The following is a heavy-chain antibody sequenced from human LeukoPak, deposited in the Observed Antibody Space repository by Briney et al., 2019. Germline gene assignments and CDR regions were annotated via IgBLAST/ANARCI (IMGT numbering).Heavy chain of an antibody. V-gene: IGHV1-18*01. CDR1: GYTFTSYG. CDR2: ISAYNGNT. D-gene: IGHD2-2*01. CDR3: ARVRYCSSTSCYYGSGYMDV. J-gene: IGHJ6*03. Sequence: ASVKVSCKASGYTFTSYGISWVRRAPGQGLEWMGWISAYNGNTNYAQKLQGRVTMTTDTSTSTAYMELRSLRSDDTAVYYCARVRYCSSTSCYYGSGYMDVWGKGTTVTVSS.